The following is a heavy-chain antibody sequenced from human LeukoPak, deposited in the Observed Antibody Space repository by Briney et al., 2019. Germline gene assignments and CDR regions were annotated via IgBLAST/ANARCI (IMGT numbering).Heavy chain of an antibody. Sequence: PSETLSLTCAVYGGSFSGYYWSWIRQPPGKGLEWIGEINHSGSTNYNPSLKSRVTISVDTSKNQFSLKLSSVTAADTAVYYCARDLLWFGDQYFDLWGRGTPVTVSS. V-gene: IGHV4-34*01. CDR1: GGSFSGYY. CDR2: INHSGST. D-gene: IGHD3-10*01. J-gene: IGHJ2*01. CDR3: ARDLLWFGDQYFDL.